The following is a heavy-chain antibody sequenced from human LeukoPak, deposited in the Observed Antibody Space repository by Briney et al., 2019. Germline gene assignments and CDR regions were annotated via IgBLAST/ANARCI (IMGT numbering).Heavy chain of an antibody. CDR3: ARVTTGTTYDDAFDI. CDR1: GYTFSDYD. V-gene: IGHV1-69*05. Sequence: ASVKVSCKASGYTFSDYDVNWVRQAPGQGLEWMGGIIPIFGTANYAQKFQGRVTITTDESTSTAYMELSSLRSEDTAVYYCARVTTGTTYDDAFDIWGQGTMVTVSS. CDR2: IIPIFGTA. D-gene: IGHD1-7*01. J-gene: IGHJ3*02.